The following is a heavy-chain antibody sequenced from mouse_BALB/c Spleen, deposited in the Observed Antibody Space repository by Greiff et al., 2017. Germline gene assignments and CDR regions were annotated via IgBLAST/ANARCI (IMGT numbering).Heavy chain of an antibody. J-gene: IGHJ3*01. CDR3: TRYADYYGSSYSAWFAY. CDR2: IYPGNSDT. CDR1: GYTFTSYW. V-gene: IGHV1-5*01. D-gene: IGHD1-1*01. Sequence: VQLQQSGTVLARPGASVKMSCKASGYTFTSYWMHWVKQRPGQGLEWIGAIYPGNSDTSYNQKFKGKAKLTAVTSTSTAYMELSSLTNEDSAVYYCTRYADYYGSSYSAWFAYWGQGTLVTVSA.